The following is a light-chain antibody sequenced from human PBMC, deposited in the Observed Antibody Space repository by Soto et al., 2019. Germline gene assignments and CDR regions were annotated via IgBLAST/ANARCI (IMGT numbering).Light chain of an antibody. CDR3: SSYTGSSAPFV. V-gene: IGLV2-14*01. CDR2: DVN. CDR1: RSDVGGYNY. Sequence: QSALTQPASVSGSPGQSITISCTGTRSDVGGYNYVSWYQQPPGEAPKLIIYDVNNRASGVSNRFSGSKSGNTASLTISGLQAEDEADYYCSSYTGSSAPFVFGTGTQLTVL. J-gene: IGLJ1*01.